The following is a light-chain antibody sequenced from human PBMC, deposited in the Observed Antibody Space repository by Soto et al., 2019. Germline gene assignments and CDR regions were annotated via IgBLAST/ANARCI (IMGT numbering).Light chain of an antibody. Sequence: EIVMTQSPATLSVSPGERATLSCRASQSVSSNLAWYQQKPGQAPRLIIYGASTRATGIPARFSGSGSGTDFTLTINNLQPEDFATYYCQQSYDTPPWTFVQGTKVDIK. CDR1: QSVSSN. CDR2: GAS. J-gene: IGKJ1*01. CDR3: QQSYDTPPWT. V-gene: IGKV3-15*01.